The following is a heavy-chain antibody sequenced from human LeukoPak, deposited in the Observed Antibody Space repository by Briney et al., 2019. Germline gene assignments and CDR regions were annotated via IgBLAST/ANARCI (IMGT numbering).Heavy chain of an antibody. J-gene: IGHJ6*02. V-gene: IGHV3-74*01. Sequence: GGSLRLSCAASGFTFSSYWMHWVRQAPGKGLVWVSRINSDGSSTTYADSVEGRFTISRDIAKNTLYLQMKSLRAEDTAVYYCARVRSGSSAGNYGMDVWGQGTTVTVSS. CDR3: ARVRSGSSAGNYGMDV. D-gene: IGHD1-26*01. CDR1: GFTFSSYW. CDR2: INSDGSST.